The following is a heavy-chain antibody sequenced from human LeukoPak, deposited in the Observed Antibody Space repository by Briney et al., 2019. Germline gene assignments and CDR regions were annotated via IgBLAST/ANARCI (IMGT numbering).Heavy chain of an antibody. CDR1: GFTFSSYA. D-gene: IGHD1-26*01. V-gene: IGHV3-30*04. Sequence: GRSLRLSCAASGFTFSSYAMHWVRQAPGKGLEWVAVISYDGSNKYYADSVKGRFTISRDNSKNTLYLQMNSLRAEDTAVYYCAREALSGSYLPALFDYWGQGTLVTVSS. CDR3: AREALSGSYLPALFDY. CDR2: ISYDGSNK. J-gene: IGHJ4*02.